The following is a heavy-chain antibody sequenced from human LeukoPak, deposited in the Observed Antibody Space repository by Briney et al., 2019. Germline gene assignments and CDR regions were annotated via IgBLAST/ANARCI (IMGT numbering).Heavy chain of an antibody. V-gene: IGHV3-33*06. CDR2: IWYDGSKK. CDR3: AKDGRELRAFDI. D-gene: IGHD1-26*01. J-gene: IGHJ3*02. CDR1: GFTFSSYA. Sequence: GGSLRLSCAASGFTFSSYAMSWVRQAPGKGLEWVAVIWYDGSKKYYADSVKGRFNISRDNSKNTLYLQMNSLRAEDTAVYYCAKDGRELRAFDIWGQGTMVTVSS.